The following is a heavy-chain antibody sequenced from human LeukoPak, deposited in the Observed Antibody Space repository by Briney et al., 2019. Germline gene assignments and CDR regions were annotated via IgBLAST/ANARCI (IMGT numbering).Heavy chain of an antibody. V-gene: IGHV4-59*04. J-gene: IGHJ4*02. Sequence: SETLSLTCTVSGGSISSYYWSWIRQPPGKGLEWIGNIYYSGSTYYNPSLKSRVTMSVDTSKNQFFLKLNSVTAADTAVYYCARGRPYSGGYHLDYWGQGTLVTVSA. CDR3: ARGRPYSGGYHLDY. CDR2: IYYSGST. D-gene: IGHD1-26*01. CDR1: GGSISSYY.